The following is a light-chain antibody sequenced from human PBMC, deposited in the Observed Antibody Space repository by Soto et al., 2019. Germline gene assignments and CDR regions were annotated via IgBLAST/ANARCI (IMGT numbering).Light chain of an antibody. CDR1: QGISSY. CDR2: DAS. Sequence: AIRMTQSPSSLSASTGDRVTITCRASQGISSYLAWYQQKPGKAPQLLIYDASTLQSGVPSRFSGSGSGTDFTLTINSLQSEDFATYYCQQYYNYPEYTFGQGTKLAIK. CDR3: QQYYNYPEYT. V-gene: IGKV1-8*01. J-gene: IGKJ2*01.